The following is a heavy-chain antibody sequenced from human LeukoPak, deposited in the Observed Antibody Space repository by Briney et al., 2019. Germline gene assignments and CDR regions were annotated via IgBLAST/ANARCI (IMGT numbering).Heavy chain of an antibody. D-gene: IGHD6-13*01. CDR2: IKQDGGEK. Sequence: PGGSLRLSCAASGFTFSSYWMNWVRQAPGKGLEWVASIKQDGGEKSYVDSVKGRFTISRDNAKNSLYLQMSSLRAEDTAVYYSARDGTAAGLYFDLWGQGTLVTVSS. V-gene: IGHV3-7*01. J-gene: IGHJ4*01. CDR3: ARDGTAAGLYFDL. CDR1: GFTFSSYW.